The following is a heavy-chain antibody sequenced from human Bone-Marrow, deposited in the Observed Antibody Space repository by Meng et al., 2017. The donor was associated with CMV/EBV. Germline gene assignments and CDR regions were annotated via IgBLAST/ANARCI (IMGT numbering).Heavy chain of an antibody. CDR2: INPNSGGT. J-gene: IGHJ6*02. V-gene: IGHV1-2*02. CDR3: ASLNEVVPAAGYYLYYYGMDV. Sequence: ASVKVSCKASGYTFTGYYMHWVRQAPGQGLEWMGWINPNSGGTNYAQKFQGRVTMTRDTSISTAYMELSRLGSDDTAVYYGASLNEVVPAAGYYLYYYGMDVWGQGTTVTVSS. D-gene: IGHD2-2*01. CDR1: GYTFTGYY.